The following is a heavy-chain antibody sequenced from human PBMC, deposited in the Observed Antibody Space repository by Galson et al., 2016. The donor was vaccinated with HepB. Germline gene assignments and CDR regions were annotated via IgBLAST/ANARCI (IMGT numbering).Heavy chain of an antibody. Sequence: SLRLSCAASGLTSSGYGMHWVRQAPGKGLEWVGLLSYDGSTEYYGDSVRGRFTISRDNSKNTLYLQMSSLRPEDTAVYYCAKLGIHPTLFDYWGQGTLVTVSS. CDR1: GLTSSGYG. CDR2: LSYDGSTE. D-gene: IGHD1-26*01. J-gene: IGHJ4*02. CDR3: AKLGIHPTLFDY. V-gene: IGHV3-30*18.